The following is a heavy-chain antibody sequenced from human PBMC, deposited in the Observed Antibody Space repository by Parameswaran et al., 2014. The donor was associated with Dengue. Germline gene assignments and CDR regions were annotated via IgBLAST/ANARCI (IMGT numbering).Heavy chain of an antibody. J-gene: IGHJ6*02. CDR2: ISYDGSNK. CDR3: ARDLGYCSSTSCYSGYYYYYGMDV. V-gene: IGHV3-30*04. D-gene: IGHD2-2*01. Sequence: WIRQPPGKGLEWVAVISYDGSNKYYADSVKGRFTISRDNSKNTLYLQMNSLRAEDTAVYYCARDLGYCSSTSCYSGYYYYYGMDVWGQGTTVTVSS.